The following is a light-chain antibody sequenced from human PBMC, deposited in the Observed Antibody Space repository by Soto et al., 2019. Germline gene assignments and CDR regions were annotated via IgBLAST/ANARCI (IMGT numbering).Light chain of an antibody. CDR1: QDVSGTY. J-gene: IGKJ2*01. Sequence: EIVLTQSPGTLSLSPGESATVSCRASQDVSGTYLVWLQQKPGQAPRLLIYGASSRATGIPDRFSGSGSLRELTLSISRVEPEDLAVYYCQQHGLSPYTFGQGTRLEI. CDR3: QQHGLSPYT. V-gene: IGKV3-20*01. CDR2: GAS.